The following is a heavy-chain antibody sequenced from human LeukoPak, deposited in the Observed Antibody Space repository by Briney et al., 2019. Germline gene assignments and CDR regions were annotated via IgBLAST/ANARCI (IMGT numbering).Heavy chain of an antibody. CDR1: GFTFDDYA. Sequence: GRSLRLSCAASGFTFDDYAKHWVRQAPGKGLEWVSGISWNSGSIGYADSVKGRFTISRDNAKNSLYLQMNSLRAEDTASYYCAKDIDGDYGIHFDYWGQGTLVTVSS. V-gene: IGHV3-9*01. D-gene: IGHD4-17*01. J-gene: IGHJ4*02. CDR3: AKDIDGDYGIHFDY. CDR2: ISWNSGSI.